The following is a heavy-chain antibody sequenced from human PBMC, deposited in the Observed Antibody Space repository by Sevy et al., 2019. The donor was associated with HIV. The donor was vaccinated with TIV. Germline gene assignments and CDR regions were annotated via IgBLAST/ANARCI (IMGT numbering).Heavy chain of an antibody. J-gene: IGHJ4*02. D-gene: IGHD3-22*01. CDR1: GFTFSSYA. CDR2: FSGSGGST. Sequence: GGSLRLSCGVSGFTFSSYAMSWVRQAPEKGLEWVSAFSGSGGSTYYADSVKGRFTISRDNSKNTLYLQMTSLRAEDTAVYYCAKEGFGYNYDSSGNLDYWGQGTLVTVSS. CDR3: AKEGFGYNYDSSGNLDY. V-gene: IGHV3-23*01.